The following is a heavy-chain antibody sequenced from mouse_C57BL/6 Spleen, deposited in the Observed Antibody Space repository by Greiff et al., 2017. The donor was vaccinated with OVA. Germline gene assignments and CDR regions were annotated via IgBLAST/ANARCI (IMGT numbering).Heavy chain of an antibody. V-gene: IGHV14-2*01. CDR1: GFNITDYY. CDR3: ARGGYGNYNYAMDY. Sequence: EVQLQQSGAELVKPGASVTLSCTASGFNITDYYMHWVKQRTEQGLEWIGRIDPEDGDTNSAPKFQGKATITADTSSNTAYLQHSSLTSEDTAVYYCARGGYGNYNYAMDYWGQGTSVTVSS. J-gene: IGHJ4*01. D-gene: IGHD2-1*01. CDR2: IDPEDGDT.